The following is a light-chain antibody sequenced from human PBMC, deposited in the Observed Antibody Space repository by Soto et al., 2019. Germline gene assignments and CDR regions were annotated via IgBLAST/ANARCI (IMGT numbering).Light chain of an antibody. J-gene: IGKJ1*01. Sequence: EIVLTQSPATLSLSPGERATLSCRASQSVSSYLAWYPQKPGQAPRRLIYDASDRATGIPARFSGSGSGTDFTLTISRLEPEDFAVYYCQQRSNWWTFGQGTKVEIK. CDR2: DAS. V-gene: IGKV3-11*01. CDR1: QSVSSY. CDR3: QQRSNWWT.